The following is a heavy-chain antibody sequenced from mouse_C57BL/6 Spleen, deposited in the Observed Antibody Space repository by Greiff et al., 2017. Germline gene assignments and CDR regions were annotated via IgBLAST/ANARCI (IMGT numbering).Heavy chain of an antibody. D-gene: IGHD2-14*01. J-gene: IGHJ3*01. CDR3: TAYDEGFAY. V-gene: IGHV14-4*01. CDR2: IDPENGDT. Sequence: EVQLQQPGAELVRPGASVKLSCTASGFNIKDDYMHWVKQRPEQGLEWIGWIDPENGDTEYASKFQGKATITADTSSTTAYLQLSSLTSEDTAVYYCTAYDEGFAYWGQGTLVTVSA. CDR1: GFNIKDDY.